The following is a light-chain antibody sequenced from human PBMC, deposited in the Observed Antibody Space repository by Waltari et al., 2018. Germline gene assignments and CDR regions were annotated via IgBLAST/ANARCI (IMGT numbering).Light chain of an antibody. V-gene: IGKV3-11*01. CDR1: QSVRSD. J-gene: IGKJ3*01. CDR2: DAS. CDR3: QQRSNSFT. Sequence: EIVLTQSPATLSLSPGERATLSCRASQSVRSDLAWYQQKPGQAPRLLIYDASNRATGIPARFSGSGSGTDFTLTISSLEPEDFAVYYCQQRSNSFTFGPGTKVDIK.